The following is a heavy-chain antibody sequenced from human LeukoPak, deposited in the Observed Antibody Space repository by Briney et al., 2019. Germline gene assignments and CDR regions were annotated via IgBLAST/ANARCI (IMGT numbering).Heavy chain of an antibody. J-gene: IGHJ3*02. CDR3: AKDKVVRGVKSLAFDI. D-gene: IGHD3-10*01. V-gene: IGHV3-30*02. CDR2: IWYDGSNK. Sequence: GGSLRLSCAASGITVRSYGMHWVRQAPDKGLEWVAFIWYDGSNKYYADSVKGRFTISRDNSRNTLFLQMNSLRAEDTAVYYCAKDKVVRGVKSLAFDIWGQGTMVTVSS. CDR1: GITVRSYG.